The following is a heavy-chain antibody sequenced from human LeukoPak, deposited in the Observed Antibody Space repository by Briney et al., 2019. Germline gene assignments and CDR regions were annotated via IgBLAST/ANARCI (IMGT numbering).Heavy chain of an antibody. CDR2: ISGSGGST. J-gene: IGHJ4*02. CDR3: VKYMVRGVITISLDY. Sequence: GGSLRLSCAASGFTFSSYAMSWVRQAPGKGLEWVSAISGSGGSTYYADSVKGRFTISRDNSKNTLYLQMNSLRAEDTAVYYCVKYMVRGVITISLDYWGQGTLVTVYS. D-gene: IGHD3-10*01. CDR1: GFTFSSYA. V-gene: IGHV3-23*01.